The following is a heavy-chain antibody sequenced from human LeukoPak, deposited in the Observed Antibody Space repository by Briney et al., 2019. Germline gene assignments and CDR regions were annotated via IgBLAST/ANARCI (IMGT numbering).Heavy chain of an antibody. Sequence: NRGESLKISCQTSGYLFTDYWIGWVRQVPGKGLECMGIIYPDDSDTRYSPSFQGQVTISADKSTSTAYLQWSSLKASDTAMYYCARGAPIFYYFESWGQGTLVSVSA. CDR1: GYLFTDYW. CDR2: IYPDDSDT. CDR3: ARGAPIFYYFES. V-gene: IGHV5-51*01. J-gene: IGHJ4*02.